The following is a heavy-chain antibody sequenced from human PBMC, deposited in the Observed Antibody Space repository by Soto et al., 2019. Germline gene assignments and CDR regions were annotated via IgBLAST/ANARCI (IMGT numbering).Heavy chain of an antibody. Sequence: GWSLRLSCAASGFTFSGSAMHWVRQASGKGLEWVGRIRSKANSYATAYAASVKGRFTISRDDSKNTAYLQMNSLKTEDTAVYYCTRRSYYPFDYWGQGTMVTVYS. CDR3: TRRSYYPFDY. CDR2: IRSKANSYAT. CDR1: GFTFSGSA. V-gene: IGHV3-73*01. D-gene: IGHD1-26*01. J-gene: IGHJ4*02.